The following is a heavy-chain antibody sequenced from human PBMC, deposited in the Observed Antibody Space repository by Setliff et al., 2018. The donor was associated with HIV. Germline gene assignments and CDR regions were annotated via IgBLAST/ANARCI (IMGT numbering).Heavy chain of an antibody. D-gene: IGHD3-10*01. CDR2: IYTSGST. V-gene: IGHV4-61*02. J-gene: IGHJ4*02. CDR1: GGSISSGSYY. Sequence: PSETLSLTCTVSGGSISSGSYYWSWIRQPAGKGLEWSGRIYTSGSTNYNPSLKSRVTISVDTSKNQFSLKLSSVTAADTSVYYCAIDGMFRGSKAFGYWGQGTLVTVSS. CDR3: AIDGMFRGSKAFGY.